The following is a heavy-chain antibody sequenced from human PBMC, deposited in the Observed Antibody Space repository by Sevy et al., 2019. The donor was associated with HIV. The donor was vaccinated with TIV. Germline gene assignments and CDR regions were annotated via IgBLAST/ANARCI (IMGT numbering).Heavy chain of an antibody. D-gene: IGHD1-1*01. CDR3: AREIGGGNSF. J-gene: IGHJ4*02. CDR1: GFTFSSFW. CDR2: IKQDGSEK. V-gene: IGHV3-7*01. Sequence: GGSLRLSCAAPGFTFSSFWMHWVRQAPGKGLEWVANIKQDGSEKYYVHSVKGRFTISRDNAKNSLYLQMNSLRAEDTAVYYCAREIGGGNSFWGQGTLVTVSS.